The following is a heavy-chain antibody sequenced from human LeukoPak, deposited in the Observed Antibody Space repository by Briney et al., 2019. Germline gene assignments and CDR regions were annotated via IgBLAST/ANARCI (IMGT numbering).Heavy chain of an antibody. Sequence: GGSLRLSCADSGFLFSSYAMNWVRQAPGKGLEWVSGISGSGGSTYYADSVKGRFTISRDNSKNTLYLQMNSLRAEDTAVYYCAKGLWKRYFDYWGQGTLVTVSS. J-gene: IGHJ4*02. CDR3: AKGLWKRYFDY. CDR1: GFLFSSYA. D-gene: IGHD2/OR15-2a*01. V-gene: IGHV3-23*01. CDR2: ISGSGGST.